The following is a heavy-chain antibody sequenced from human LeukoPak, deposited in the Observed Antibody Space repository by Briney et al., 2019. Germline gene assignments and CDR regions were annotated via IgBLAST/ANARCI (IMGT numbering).Heavy chain of an antibody. CDR3: ARWRFGEYPYYYYYYMDV. CDR1: GGVFSSNA. V-gene: IGHV1-69*13. CDR2: IIPIFGSA. Sequence: ASVKVSCKASGGVFSSNAISWVRQAPGQGLEWMGGIIPIFGSANYAQKFQGRVTITADESTSTAYMELSSLRSEDTAVYYCARWRFGEYPYYYYYYMDVWGKGTTVTVSS. J-gene: IGHJ6*03. D-gene: IGHD3-10*01.